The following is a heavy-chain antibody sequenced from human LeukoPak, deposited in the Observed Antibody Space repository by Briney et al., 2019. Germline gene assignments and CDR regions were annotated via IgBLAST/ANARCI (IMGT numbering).Heavy chain of an antibody. CDR2: ISAYNGNT. CDR3: ARAHYYDSSGYYYFDY. Sequence: ASVKVSYKASGYTFTSYGISWVRQAPGQGLEWMGWISAYNGNTNYAQKLQGRVTMTTDTSTSTAYMELRSLRSDDTAVYYCARAHYYDSSGYYYFDYWGQGTLVTVSS. V-gene: IGHV1-18*01. CDR1: GYTFTSYG. J-gene: IGHJ4*02. D-gene: IGHD3-22*01.